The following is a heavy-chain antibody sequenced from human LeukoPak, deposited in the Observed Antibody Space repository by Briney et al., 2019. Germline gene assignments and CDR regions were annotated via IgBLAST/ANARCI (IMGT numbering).Heavy chain of an antibody. D-gene: IGHD6-19*01. CDR2: IYYSEST. V-gene: IGHV4-39*06. CDR1: GRSLSSSSYY. CDR3: ARVSSGWQWGNYYYYYMDV. J-gene: IGHJ6*03. Sequence: SETLSLTCTVSGRSLSSSSYYWGWIRQPPGRGLEWIGSIYYSESTYYNPSLKSRVTISVDPTKNQCALKLSAVTAADTALYCGARVSSGWQWGNYYYYYMDVWGKGTTVTVSS.